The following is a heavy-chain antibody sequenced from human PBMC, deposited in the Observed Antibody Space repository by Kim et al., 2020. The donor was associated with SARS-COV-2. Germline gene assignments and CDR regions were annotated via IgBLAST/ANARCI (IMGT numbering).Heavy chain of an antibody. V-gene: IGHV4-39*01. J-gene: IGHJ6*03. CDR1: GGSISSSSYY. CDR3: ARHPGALRYFDHYYYYYYMEV. D-gene: IGHD3-9*01. Sequence: SETLSLTCTVSGGSISSSSYYWGWIRQPPGKGLEWIGSIYYSGSTYYNPSLKSRVTISVDASKNQFSLKLSSVTAADTAVYYCARHPGALRYFDHYYYYYYMEVWGKGTTVTVSS. CDR2: IYYSGST.